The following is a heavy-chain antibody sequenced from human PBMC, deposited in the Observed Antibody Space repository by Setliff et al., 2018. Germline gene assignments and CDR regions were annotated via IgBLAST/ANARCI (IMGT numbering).Heavy chain of an antibody. CDR3: ARGDVYSGSYYHFDY. CDR2: INAGNGNI. CDR1: GYTFTSYA. Sequence: ASVKVSCKASGYTFTSYALHWVRQAPGQGLEWMGWINAGNGNIRYSQKVQGRVTITRDTSASTAYMELSSLTSEDTAIYYCARGDVYSGSYYHFDYWGQGTLVTVSS. D-gene: IGHD1-26*01. V-gene: IGHV1-3*01. J-gene: IGHJ4*02.